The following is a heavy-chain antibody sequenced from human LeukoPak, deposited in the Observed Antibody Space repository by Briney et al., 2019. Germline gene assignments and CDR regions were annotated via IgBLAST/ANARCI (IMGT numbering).Heavy chain of an antibody. D-gene: IGHD3-16*01. CDR1: GYTFTSYD. CDR2: MNPNSGNT. J-gene: IGHJ3*02. CDR3: AKGRSYEGPGDAFDI. Sequence: ASVKVSCKASGYTFTSYDINWVRQATGQGLEWMGWMNPNSGNTGYAQKFQGRVTITRNTSISTAYMELSSLRSEDTAVYYCAKGRSYEGPGDAFDIWGQGTMVTVSS. V-gene: IGHV1-8*03.